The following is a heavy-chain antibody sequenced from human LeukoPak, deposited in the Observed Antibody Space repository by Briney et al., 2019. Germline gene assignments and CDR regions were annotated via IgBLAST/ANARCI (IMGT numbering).Heavy chain of an antibody. V-gene: IGHV6-1*01. CDR2: KYYRSKWYN. J-gene: IGHJ4*02. CDR1: GDSVSSNSAA. Sequence: SQTLSLTFAFTGDSVSSNSAAWNWIRQSPSRGLEWLGSKYYRSKWYNDYAVSVKSRITINPDTSNNQFSLQLNSVTPEDTAVYYCASSISSGSLRLDYWGQGTLVTVSS. D-gene: IGHD3-3*02. CDR3: ASSISSGSLRLDY.